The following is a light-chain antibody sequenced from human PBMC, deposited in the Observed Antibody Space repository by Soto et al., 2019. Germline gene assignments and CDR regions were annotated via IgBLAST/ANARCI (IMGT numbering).Light chain of an antibody. V-gene: IGLV2-14*01. Sequence: QSVLTQPASVSGSPGQSITISCTGTSSDVGGYNYVSWYQQHPGKAPKLMIYDVSNRPSGVSNRFSGSKSGNTASLTISGLQAEDEADYYCSSYTSSSTIYVVFGGGTQLTVL. J-gene: IGLJ2*01. CDR3: SSYTSSSTIYVV. CDR2: DVS. CDR1: SSDVGGYNY.